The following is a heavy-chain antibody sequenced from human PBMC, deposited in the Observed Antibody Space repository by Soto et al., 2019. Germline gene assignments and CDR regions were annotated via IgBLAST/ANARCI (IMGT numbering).Heavy chain of an antibody. CDR3: AKGKGMGNYYMDV. CDR1: GFTFSSYG. D-gene: IGHD7-27*01. CDR2: ISYDGSNK. V-gene: IGHV3-30*18. J-gene: IGHJ6*03. Sequence: GGSLRLSCAASGFTFSSYGMHWVRQAPGKGLEWVAVISYDGSNKYYADSVKGRFTISRDNSKNTLYLQMNSLRAEDTAVYYCAKGKGMGNYYMDVWGKGTTVTVSS.